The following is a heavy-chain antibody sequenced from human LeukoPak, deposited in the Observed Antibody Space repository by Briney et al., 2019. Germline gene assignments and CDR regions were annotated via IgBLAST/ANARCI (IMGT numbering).Heavy chain of an antibody. J-gene: IGHJ4*02. CDR3: ARVSGLPLITFYFDY. Sequence: QSGGSLRLSCAASGFSLSGYWMTWVRQAPGKGLEWVANINRDGSQKNHVDSVQGRFTISRDNAKNSLYLQMNSLRAEDTAVYYCARVSGLPLITFYFDYWGQGTLVTVSS. CDR1: GFSLSGYW. V-gene: IGHV3-7*03. D-gene: IGHD3-16*01. CDR2: INRDGSQK.